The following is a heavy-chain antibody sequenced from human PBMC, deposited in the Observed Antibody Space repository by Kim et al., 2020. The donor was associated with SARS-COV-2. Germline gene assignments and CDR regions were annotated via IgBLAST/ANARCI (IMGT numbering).Heavy chain of an antibody. Sequence: SETLSLTCAVYGGSFSGYYWSWIRQPPGKGLEWIGEINHSGSTNYNPSLKSRVTISVDTSKNQFSLKLSSVTAADTAVYYCARARGGYGGYDWKKIDYWGQGTLVTVSS. CDR1: GGSFSGYY. J-gene: IGHJ4*02. CDR2: INHSGST. D-gene: IGHD5-12*01. V-gene: IGHV4-34*01. CDR3: ARARGGYGGYDWKKIDY.